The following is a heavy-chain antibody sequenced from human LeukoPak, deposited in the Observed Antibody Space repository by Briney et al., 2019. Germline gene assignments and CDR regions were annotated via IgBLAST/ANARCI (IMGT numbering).Heavy chain of an antibody. CDR2: IYYSGST. Sequence: PSETLSLTCTVSGGSISSYYWSWIRQPPGKGLEWIGYIYYSGSTNYNPSLKSRVTISVDTSKNQFSLKLSSVTAADTAVYCCARDIVVPGRHYYYYMDVWGKGTTVTVSS. V-gene: IGHV4-59*01. J-gene: IGHJ6*03. CDR3: ARDIVVPGRHYYYYMDV. D-gene: IGHD6-19*01. CDR1: GGSISSYY.